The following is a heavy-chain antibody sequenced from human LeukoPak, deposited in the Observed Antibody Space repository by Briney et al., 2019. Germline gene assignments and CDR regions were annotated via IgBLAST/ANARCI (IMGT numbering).Heavy chain of an antibody. Sequence: PGGSLRLSCAASGFTFSTYSMKWVRQAPGKGLEWVSYISSSGTIYYADSVKGRFTISRDNAKNSLYLQMNGLRDEDTAVYYCARDQSDYYGSGSYSEGSYWGREPWSPSPQ. J-gene: IGHJ4*02. CDR1: GFTFSTYS. CDR2: ISSSGTI. D-gene: IGHD3-10*01. CDR3: ARDQSDYYGSGSYSEGSY. V-gene: IGHV3-48*02.